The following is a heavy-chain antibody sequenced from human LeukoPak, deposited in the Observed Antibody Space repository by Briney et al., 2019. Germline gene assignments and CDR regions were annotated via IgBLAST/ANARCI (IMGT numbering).Heavy chain of an antibody. J-gene: IGHJ4*02. Sequence: PSETLSLTCTVSGGFISGHDWTWIRQPPGKGLEWIGYIYDSGSTTCNPSLKSRVTISVDTSKNQFSLKLSSVTAADTAAYYCARWGVLKSFDYWGQGTLVTVSS. CDR2: IYDSGST. V-gene: IGHV4-59*11. CDR3: ARWGVLKSFDY. CDR1: GGFISGHD. D-gene: IGHD3-16*01.